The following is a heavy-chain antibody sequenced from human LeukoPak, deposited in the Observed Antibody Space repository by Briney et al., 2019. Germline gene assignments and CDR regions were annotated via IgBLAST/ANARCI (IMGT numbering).Heavy chain of an antibody. V-gene: IGHV3-23*01. J-gene: IGHJ4*02. D-gene: IGHD3-9*01. CDR2: ITGSGSGI. CDR3: AKWGDYDVLTGYYVSDY. Sequence: GGSLRLSCSASGFTFSNYAMSWVRQAPGKGLEWVSAITGSGSGIYYADSMKSRFTISRDNSKNTLYLQINSLRAEDTAVYYCAKWGDYDVLTGYYVSDYWGQGTLVTVSS. CDR1: GFTFSNYA.